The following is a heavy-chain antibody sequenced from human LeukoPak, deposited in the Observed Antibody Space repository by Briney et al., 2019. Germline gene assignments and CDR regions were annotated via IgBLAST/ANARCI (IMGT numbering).Heavy chain of an antibody. V-gene: IGHV3-74*01. J-gene: IGHJ4*02. CDR3: ARVYSSGWPYYFDY. D-gene: IGHD6-19*01. CDR2: INSDGSST. CDR1: GFTFSSYW. Sequence: GGSLRLSCAASGFTFSSYWMHWVRQAPGKGLVWVSRINSDGSSTSYADSVKGRFTISRDNAKNTLYLQMNSLRAEDTAVYYCARVYSSGWPYYFDYWGQGTLVTVSS.